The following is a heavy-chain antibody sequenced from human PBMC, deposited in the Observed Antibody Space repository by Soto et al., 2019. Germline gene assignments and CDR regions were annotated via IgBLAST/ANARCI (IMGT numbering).Heavy chain of an antibody. V-gene: IGHV4-59*01. CDR2: IYYSVST. CDR1: GGSISSYY. CDR3: ARGYRYCSGGSCYSGYYYYYMDV. J-gene: IGHJ6*03. Sequence: SGTLSLTCTVSGGSISSYYWSWIRQPPGKGLEWIGYIYYSVSTNYNPSLKSRVTISVDTSKNQFSLKLSSVTAADTAVYYCARGYRYCSGGSCYSGYYYYYMDVWGKGTTVTVS. D-gene: IGHD2-15*01.